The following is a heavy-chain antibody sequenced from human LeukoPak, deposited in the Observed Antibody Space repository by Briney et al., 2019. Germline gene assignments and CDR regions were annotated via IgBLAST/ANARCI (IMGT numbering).Heavy chain of an antibody. CDR3: ASTSGYCSGGNCHSAFDY. CDR1: GGSVSTYY. V-gene: IGHV4-59*02. CDR2: IYYSGRT. J-gene: IGHJ4*02. Sequence: PSDTLSLTCTVSGGSVSTYYWNWIRQPPGEGLEWFGYIYYSGRTNYNPSLKSRLTISVDTSNNQFSLTLSSVTAADTAVYYCASTSGYCSGGNCHSAFDYWGQGTLVTVSS. D-gene: IGHD2-15*01.